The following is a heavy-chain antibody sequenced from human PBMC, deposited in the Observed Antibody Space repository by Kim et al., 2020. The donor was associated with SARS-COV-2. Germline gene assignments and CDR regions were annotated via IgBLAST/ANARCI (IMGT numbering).Heavy chain of an antibody. D-gene: IGHD6-19*01. CDR3: ARAPREWLVLDY. Sequence: GGSLRLSCAASGFTFSSYAMHWVHQAPGKGLEWVAVISYDGSNKYYADSVKGRFTISRDNSKNTLYLQMNSLRAEDTAVYYCARAPREWLVLDYWGQGTLVTVSS. V-gene: IGHV3-30*04. CDR1: GFTFSSYA. CDR2: ISYDGSNK. J-gene: IGHJ4*02.